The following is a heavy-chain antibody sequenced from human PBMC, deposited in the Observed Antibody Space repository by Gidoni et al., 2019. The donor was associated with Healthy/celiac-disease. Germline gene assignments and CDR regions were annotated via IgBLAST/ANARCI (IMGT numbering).Heavy chain of an antibody. CDR2: IYTSGST. J-gene: IGHJ3*02. Sequence: QVQLQESGPGLVKPSETLSLTCTVSGGSISSYYWSWIRQPAGKGLEWIGRIYTSGSTNYNPSLKSRVTMSVDTSKNQFSLKLSSVTAADTAVYYCARDPCSSSAFGDCYSRSLDHAFDIWGQGTMVTVSS. D-gene: IGHD2-21*02. V-gene: IGHV4-4*07. CDR3: ARDPCSSSAFGDCYSRSLDHAFDI. CDR1: GGSISSYY.